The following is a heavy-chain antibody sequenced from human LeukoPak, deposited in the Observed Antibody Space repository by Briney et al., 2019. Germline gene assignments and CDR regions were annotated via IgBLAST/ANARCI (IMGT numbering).Heavy chain of an antibody. CDR3: ARGSYDFWSGYPIPNFDY. J-gene: IGHJ4*02. CDR2: IYYSGST. Sequence: SQTLSLTCTVSGGSIRSGGYYWSWIRQPPGKGLEWIGYIYYSGSTYYNPSLKSRIIISVDTSKNQFSLNLSSVTAADTAVYYCARGSYDFWSGYPIPNFDYWGQGTLVTVSS. D-gene: IGHD3-3*01. CDR1: GGSIRSGGYY. V-gene: IGHV4-30-4*08.